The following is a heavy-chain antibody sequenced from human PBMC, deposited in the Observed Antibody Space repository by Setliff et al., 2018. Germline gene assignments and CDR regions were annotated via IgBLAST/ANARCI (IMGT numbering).Heavy chain of an antibody. V-gene: IGHV3-23*01. D-gene: IGHD2-15*01. CDR3: AKDDAGYCSGGSCYAPFDY. CDR1: GFTFNRFA. Sequence: GGSLRLSCAASGFTFNRFAMSWVRQTPGKGLEWVSATNHSGGSTYYADPVKGRFTISRDNSKNTLYLQMNSLRAEDTAVYYCAKDDAGYCSGGSCYAPFDYWGQGTLVTVSS. J-gene: IGHJ4*02. CDR2: TNHSGGST.